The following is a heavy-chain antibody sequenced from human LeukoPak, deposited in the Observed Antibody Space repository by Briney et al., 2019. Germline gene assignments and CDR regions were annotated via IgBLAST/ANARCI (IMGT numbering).Heavy chain of an antibody. CDR2: IYYSGST. CDR1: GGSISSSSYY. V-gene: IGHV4-39*01. D-gene: IGHD2-2*01. Sequence: SETLSLTCTVSGGSISSSSYYGGWIRQPPGKGLEWIGSIYYSGSTYYNPSLKSRVTISVDTSKNQFSLKLSSVTAADTAVYYCARFKGYHAALSWGQGTLVTVSS. J-gene: IGHJ4*02. CDR3: ARFKGYHAALS.